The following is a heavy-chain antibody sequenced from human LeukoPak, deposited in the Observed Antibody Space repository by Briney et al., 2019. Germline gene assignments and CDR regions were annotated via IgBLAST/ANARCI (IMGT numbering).Heavy chain of an antibody. V-gene: IGHV1-2*05. CDR3: ARDVTGGYYGSGDY. CDR1: GYIFIGYY. CDR2: INPNSGGK. D-gene: IGHD3-10*01. J-gene: IGHJ4*02. Sequence: ASVKVSCKASGYIFIGYYIHWVRQPPGQGLEWMGGINPNSGGKKFAQKFQGRGTITRDTSISTAYMELSRVRSDDWVVYYCARDVTGGYYGSGDYWGQGTLVTVSS.